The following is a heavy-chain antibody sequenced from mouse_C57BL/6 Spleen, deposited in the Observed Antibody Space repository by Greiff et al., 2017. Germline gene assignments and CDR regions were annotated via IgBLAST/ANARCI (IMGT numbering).Heavy chain of an antibody. CDR2: ISYDGSN. V-gene: IGHV3-6*01. CDR3: ARTEDGYYGYFDV. D-gene: IGHD2-3*01. CDR1: GYSITSGYY. Sequence: EVQLQQSGPGLVKPSQSLSLTCSVTGYSITSGYYWNWIRQFPGNKLEWMGYISYDGSNNYNPSLKNRISITRDTSKNQFFLKLNSVTTEDTATYYCARTEDGYYGYFDVWGTGTTVTVSS. J-gene: IGHJ1*03.